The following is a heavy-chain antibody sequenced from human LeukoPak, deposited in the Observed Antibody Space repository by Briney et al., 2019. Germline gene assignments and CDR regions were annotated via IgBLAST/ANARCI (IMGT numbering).Heavy chain of an antibody. V-gene: IGHV3-66*02. CDR1: GFTVSSNH. J-gene: IGHJ4*02. CDR2: IYSGGTT. CDR3: AKVLGSLDY. D-gene: IGHD3-10*01. Sequence: GGSLRLSCAASGFTVSSNHMSWVRQAPGKGLVSVSFIYSGGTTYYGDSVKGRFTISRDNSKNTLYLQMNSLRPEDTAVYYCAKVLGSLDYWGQGTLVTVSS.